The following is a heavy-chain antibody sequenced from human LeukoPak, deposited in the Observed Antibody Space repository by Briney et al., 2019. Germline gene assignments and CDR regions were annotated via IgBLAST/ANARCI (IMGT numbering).Heavy chain of an antibody. V-gene: IGHV4-38-2*02. Sequence: SETLSLTCTVSGYSISSGYYWGWIRQPPGKGLEWIGSIYHSGSTYYNPSLKSRVTISVDTSKNQFSLKLSSVTAADTAMYYCARGGDSSGYYFAFDIWGQGTMVTVSS. CDR3: ARGGDSSGYYFAFDI. D-gene: IGHD3-22*01. CDR1: GYSISSGYY. CDR2: IYHSGST. J-gene: IGHJ3*02.